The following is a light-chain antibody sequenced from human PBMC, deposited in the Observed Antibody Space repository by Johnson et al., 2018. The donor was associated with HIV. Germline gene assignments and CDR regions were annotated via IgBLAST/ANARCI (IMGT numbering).Light chain of an antibody. J-gene: IGLJ1*01. Sequence: QAVLTQPPSVSAAPGQKVTISCSGSSSNIGYNYVSWYQQLPGTTPKLLIYENSKRPSGTPDRFSGSKSGTSATLGITGLQTGDEADYYCGTWDSSLSVPGFGSGTKVTVL. CDR3: GTWDSSLSVPG. V-gene: IGLV1-51*02. CDR2: ENS. CDR1: SSNIGYNY.